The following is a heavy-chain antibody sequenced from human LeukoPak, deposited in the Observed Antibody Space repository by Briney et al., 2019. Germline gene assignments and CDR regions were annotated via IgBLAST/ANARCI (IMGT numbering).Heavy chain of an antibody. CDR1: GFTFSSYS. V-gene: IGHV3-21*01. CDR2: ISSSSSYI. J-gene: IGHJ4*02. D-gene: IGHD4-17*01. Sequence: PGGSLSLSCAASGFTFSSYSLNWVRQAPGKGLEWVSSISSSSSYIYYADSVKGRFTTSRDNAKNSLYLQMNSLRAEDTAVYYCAREEGLTTVTTWDYWGQGTLVTVSS. CDR3: AREEGLTTVTTWDY.